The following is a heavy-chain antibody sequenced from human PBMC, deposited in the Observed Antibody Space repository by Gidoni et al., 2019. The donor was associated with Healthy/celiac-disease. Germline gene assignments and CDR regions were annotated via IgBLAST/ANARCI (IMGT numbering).Heavy chain of an antibody. D-gene: IGHD2-2*01. Sequence: FTISRDNSKNTLYLQMNSLRAEDTAVYYCAKDPAEYQLSPDYWGQGTLVTVSS. J-gene: IGHJ4*02. V-gene: IGHV3-23*01. CDR3: AKDPAEYQLSPDY.